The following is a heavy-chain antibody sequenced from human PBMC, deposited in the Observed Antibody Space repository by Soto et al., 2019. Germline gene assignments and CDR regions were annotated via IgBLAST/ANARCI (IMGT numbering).Heavy chain of an antibody. V-gene: IGHV1-2*02. CDR2: INPNSGGT. Sequence: QVQLVQSGAEVKKPGASVKVSCKTSGYKFTDYYIHWVRQAPGQGPEWMGWINPNSGGTNYAQKFQGRVTRTRDPSISTAYMELSRLRSDDTAVYYCARQSNIRDYYYFDNWGQGTLVTVSS. J-gene: IGHJ4*02. CDR3: ARQSNIRDYYYFDN. CDR1: GYKFTDYY. D-gene: IGHD4-17*01.